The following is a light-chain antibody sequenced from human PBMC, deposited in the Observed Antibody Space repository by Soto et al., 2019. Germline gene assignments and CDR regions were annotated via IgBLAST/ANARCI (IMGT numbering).Light chain of an antibody. Sequence: DIPMTQSPSSLSASVGDRVTITCRASQTIKNYLNWYRQRPGKAPEFLIYAASSLQSGVPSRFSGSGSGTDFTLTISSLQPEDFATYYCQQNFNTPWTFGQGTTVEIK. V-gene: IGKV1-39*01. CDR2: AAS. CDR3: QQNFNTPWT. CDR1: QTIKNY. J-gene: IGKJ1*01.